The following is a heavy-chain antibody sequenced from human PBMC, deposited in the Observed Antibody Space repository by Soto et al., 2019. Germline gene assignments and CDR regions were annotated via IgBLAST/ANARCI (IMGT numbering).Heavy chain of an antibody. Sequence: PSETLSLTCAVSGGSISSSNWWSWVRQPPGKGLEWIGEIYHSGSTNYNPSLKSRVTISVDKSKNQFSLKLSSVTAEDTAVYYCARDRIHLPIVVVPAAYYYGMDVWRQGTTVTVSS. D-gene: IGHD2-2*01. CDR3: ARDRIHLPIVVVPAAYYYGMDV. CDR2: IYHSGST. CDR1: GGSISSSNW. J-gene: IGHJ6*02. V-gene: IGHV4-4*02.